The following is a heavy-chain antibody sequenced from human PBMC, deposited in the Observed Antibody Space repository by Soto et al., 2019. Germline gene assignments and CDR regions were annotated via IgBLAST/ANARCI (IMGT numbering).Heavy chain of an antibody. CDR1: GYTFTSYY. J-gene: IGHJ5*02. V-gene: IGHV1-46*01. Sequence: ASVKVSCKASGYTFTSYYMHWVRQAPGQGLEWMGIINPSGGSTSYAQKFQGRVTMTRDTSTSTVYMEMSSLRSEDTAVYYCARDLGYSSGWYTRREAPNWFDPWGQGTLVTVSS. CDR2: INPSGGST. CDR3: ARDLGYSSGWYTRREAPNWFDP. D-gene: IGHD6-19*01.